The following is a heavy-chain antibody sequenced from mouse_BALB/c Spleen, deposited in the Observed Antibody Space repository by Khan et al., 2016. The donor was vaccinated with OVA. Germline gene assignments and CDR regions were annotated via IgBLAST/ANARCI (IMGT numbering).Heavy chain of an antibody. D-gene: IGHD1-1*01. V-gene: IGHV1S81*02. CDR1: GYTFTSYW. J-gene: IGHJ2*01. Sequence: QVQLQQPGAELVKAGASVKMSCKASGYTFTSYWMHWVKQRLGQGLEWFAETNPTNGRTNYNEKFKCKVTLTVDKSSSTAYRVLSGPKVEDYAVYVYARIKKIVATYFDYWGQGTTLTFSS. CDR2: TNPTNGRT. CDR3: ARIKKIVATYFDY.